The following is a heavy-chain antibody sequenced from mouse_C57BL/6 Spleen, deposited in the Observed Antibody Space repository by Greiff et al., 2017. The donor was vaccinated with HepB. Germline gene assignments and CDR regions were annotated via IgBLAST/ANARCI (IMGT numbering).Heavy chain of an antibody. Sequence: QVQLQQPGAELVKPGASVKLSCKASGYTFTSYWMQWVKQRPGQGLEWIGEIDPSDSYTNYNQKFKGKATLTVDTSSSTAYMQLSSLTSEDSAVYYCAREGYGNYFDYWGQGTTLTVSS. CDR1: GYTFTSYW. V-gene: IGHV1-50*01. CDR3: AREGYGNYFDY. CDR2: IDPSDSYT. J-gene: IGHJ2*01. D-gene: IGHD2-10*02.